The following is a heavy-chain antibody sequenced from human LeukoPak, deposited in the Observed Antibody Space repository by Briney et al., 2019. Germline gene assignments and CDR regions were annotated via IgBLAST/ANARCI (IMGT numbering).Heavy chain of an antibody. Sequence: VSVKVSCKATGYTFTSYDISWVRQAPGQGLEWMGWISAYNGNTNYAQKLQGRVTMTTDTSTSTAYMELRSLRSDDTAVYYCARVGYYDFWSGYYKEGSFDYWGQGTLVTVSS. CDR2: ISAYNGNT. J-gene: IGHJ4*02. CDR1: GYTFTSYD. V-gene: IGHV1-18*01. D-gene: IGHD3-3*01. CDR3: ARVGYYDFWSGYYKEGSFDY.